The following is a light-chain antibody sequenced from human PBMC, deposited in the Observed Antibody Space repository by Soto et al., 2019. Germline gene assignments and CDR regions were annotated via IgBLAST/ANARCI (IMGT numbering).Light chain of an antibody. CDR1: QDISNH. J-gene: IGKJ5*01. CDR3: QQYDSFPIT. V-gene: IGKV1-33*01. CDR2: DAS. Sequence: DIQMTQSPSSLSASVGDRVTITCQASQDISNHLNWYQRKPGKAPRLLIYDASNLETGVPSRFSGSGSGTDFTVTISSLQPEDIATYYCQQYDSFPITFGQGTRLEIK.